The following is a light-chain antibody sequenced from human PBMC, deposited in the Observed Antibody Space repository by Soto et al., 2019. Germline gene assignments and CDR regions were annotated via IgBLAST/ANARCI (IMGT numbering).Light chain of an antibody. CDR3: QQYGSSPPYT. CDR2: GAS. J-gene: IGKJ2*01. Sequence: EIVLTQSPGTLSLSPGERATLSCRASQSVSSSYLAWYQQKPGQAPMLLIYGASSRATRIPDRFSGSGSGTDFTLTISRLEPEDFAVYYCQQYGSSPPYTFGQGTKLEIK. V-gene: IGKV3-20*01. CDR1: QSVSSSY.